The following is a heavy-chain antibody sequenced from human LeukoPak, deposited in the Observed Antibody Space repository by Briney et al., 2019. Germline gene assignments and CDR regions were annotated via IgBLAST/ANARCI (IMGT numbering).Heavy chain of an antibody. CDR2: INWNGGST. CDR1: GFTFDDYG. Sequence: GGSLRLSCAASGFTFDDYGMSWVRQAPGKGLEWVSGINWNGGSTGYADSVKGRFTISRDNAKNSQYLQMNSLRAEDTALYYCARDGGFLEWLTYFPYYMDVWGKGTTVTVSS. CDR3: ARDGGFLEWLTYFPYYMDV. J-gene: IGHJ6*03. V-gene: IGHV3-20*04. D-gene: IGHD3-3*01.